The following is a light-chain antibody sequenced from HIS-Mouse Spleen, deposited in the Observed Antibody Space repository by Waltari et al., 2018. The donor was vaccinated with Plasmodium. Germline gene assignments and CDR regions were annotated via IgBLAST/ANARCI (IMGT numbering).Light chain of an antibody. Sequence: QSALTQPPSASGSPGQSVTIPCTGTSSDVGGYNYVSWYQQHPGKAPKPMIYEVSKPPSGVPYRFSGSKSGNTASLTVSGLQAEDEADYYCSSYAGSNNLVFGGGTKLTVL. CDR1: SSDVGGYNY. CDR2: EVS. J-gene: IGLJ2*01. V-gene: IGLV2-8*01. CDR3: SSYAGSNNLV.